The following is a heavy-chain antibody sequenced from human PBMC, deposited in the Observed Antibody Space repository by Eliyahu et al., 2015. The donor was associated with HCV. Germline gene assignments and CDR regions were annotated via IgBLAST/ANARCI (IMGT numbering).Heavy chain of an antibody. CDR3: ARNLRGERWGQPRGYLDS. D-gene: IGHD5-24*01. V-gene: IGHV1-46*01. Sequence: QVQLVQSGAEVKKPGASVXVSCKASGYXFTSXYVHWVRQAPGQGLEXXGXINPSGGSTTYAQKFQGRVTMTRDTSTSTVYMDLSSLRSEDTAVYYCARNLRGERWGQPRGYLDSWGQGALVTVSS. J-gene: IGHJ4*02. CDR1: GYXFTSXY. CDR2: INPSGGST.